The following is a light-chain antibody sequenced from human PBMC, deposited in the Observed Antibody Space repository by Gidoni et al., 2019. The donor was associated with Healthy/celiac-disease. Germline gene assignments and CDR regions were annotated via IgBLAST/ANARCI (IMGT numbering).Light chain of an antibody. Sequence: DSQMTQSPSSLSASVGDRVTITCRASQSISSYLNWYQQKPGKAPKLLIYAASSLQSGVPSSFSGSGSGTDFTLTISSLQPEDFATYYCQQSYSTPKFGQGTKVEIK. V-gene: IGKV1-39*01. CDR2: AAS. CDR1: QSISSY. J-gene: IGKJ1*01. CDR3: QQSYSTPK.